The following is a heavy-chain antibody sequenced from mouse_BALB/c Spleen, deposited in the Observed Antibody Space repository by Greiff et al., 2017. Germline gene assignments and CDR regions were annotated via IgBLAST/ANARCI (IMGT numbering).Heavy chain of an antibody. J-gene: IGHJ3*01. V-gene: IGHV1S81*02. CDR2: INPSNGGT. D-gene: IGHD1-2*01. CDR1: GYTFTSYY. CDR3: TRSGYGYVAWFAY. Sequence: QVQLQQSGAELVKPGASVKLSCKASGYTFTSYYMYWVKQRPGQGLEWIGEINPSNGGTNFNEKFKSKATLTVDKSSSTAYMQLSSLTSEDSAVYSCTRSGYGYVAWFAYWGQGTLVTVSA.